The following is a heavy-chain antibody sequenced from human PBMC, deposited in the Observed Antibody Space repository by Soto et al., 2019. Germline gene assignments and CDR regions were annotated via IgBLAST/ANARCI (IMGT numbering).Heavy chain of an antibody. CDR2: IYYSGST. D-gene: IGHD1-26*01. CDR3: ATQEVGGSYVYAFDP. Sequence: QLHLRESGPGLVKPSETLSLTCTVSGGSITSSSYYWGWIRQPPGKGLEWIGSIYYSGSTYYNPSRKSRLSISVDTSQNPFSLKLSSVSAADTAVYYCATQEVGGSYVYAFDPWGQGTLVTVSS. CDR1: GGSITSSSYY. J-gene: IGHJ5*02. V-gene: IGHV4-39*01.